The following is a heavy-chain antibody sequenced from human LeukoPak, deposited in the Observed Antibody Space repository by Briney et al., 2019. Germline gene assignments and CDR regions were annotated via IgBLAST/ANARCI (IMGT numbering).Heavy chain of an antibody. D-gene: IGHD6-19*01. V-gene: IGHV1-46*01. CDR1: GYTFTSYY. Sequence: ASVKVSCKASGYTFTSYYMHWVRQAPGQGLEWMGIINPSGGSTSYAQKFQGRVTMTRDMSTSTVYMGLSSLRSEDTAVYYCARDYGSGWYGGYFDYWGQGTLVTVSS. CDR2: INPSGGST. J-gene: IGHJ4*02. CDR3: ARDYGSGWYGGYFDY.